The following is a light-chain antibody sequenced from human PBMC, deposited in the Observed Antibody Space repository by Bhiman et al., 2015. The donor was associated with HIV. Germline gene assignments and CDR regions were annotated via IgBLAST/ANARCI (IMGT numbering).Light chain of an antibody. V-gene: IGLV2-14*03. CDR1: SSDIGGYNY. J-gene: IGLJ2*01. CDR2: DVS. Sequence: QSALTQPASVSGSPEQSITISCTGTSSDIGGYNYVSWFQQHPGKAPKLMIYDVSKRPSGVSNRFSGSKSANTASLTISGLQAEDEADYYCSSYASSSTLVFGGGTQLTVL. CDR3: SSYASSSTLV.